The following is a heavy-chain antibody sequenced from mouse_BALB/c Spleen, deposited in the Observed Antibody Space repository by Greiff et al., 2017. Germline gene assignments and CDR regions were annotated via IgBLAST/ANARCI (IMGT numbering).Heavy chain of an antibody. D-gene: IGHD2-1*01. J-gene: IGHJ3*01. CDR3: ASTYGNYGGY. CDR2: IYPGNGDT. CDR1: GYTFTSYN. V-gene: IGHV1-12*01. Sequence: QVQLQQPGAELVKPGASVKMSCKASGYTFTSYNMHWVKQTPGQGLEWIGAIYPGNGDTSYNQKFKGKATLTADTSSSTAYMQLSSLTSEDSAVYFCASTYGNYGGYWGQGTLVTVSA.